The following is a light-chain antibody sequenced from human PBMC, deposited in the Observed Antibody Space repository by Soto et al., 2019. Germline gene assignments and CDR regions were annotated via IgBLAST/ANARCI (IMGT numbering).Light chain of an antibody. CDR1: SSNIGAGYA. V-gene: IGLV1-40*01. CDR2: DNN. Sequence: QSVLTQPPSVSGAPGQRVTISCTGSSSNIGAGYAVHWYQQLPGTAPKLLISDNNNRPSGIPDRFSGSKSGTSASLAIPGLPAEDEADYYCQSYDNSHGCDVIFGAGTKLTVL. CDR3: QSYDNSHGCDVI. J-gene: IGLJ2*01.